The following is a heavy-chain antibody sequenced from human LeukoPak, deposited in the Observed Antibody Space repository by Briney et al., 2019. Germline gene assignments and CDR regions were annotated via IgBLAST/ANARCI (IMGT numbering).Heavy chain of an antibody. J-gene: IGHJ4*02. Sequence: GASVKVSCRASGYTFIAYYMHWVRQAPGQGLERMGWINPSSGGTNYAQKFQGRVTMTRDTSISTAYMELSELRSDDTAVYYCAGQKDPRPIDYWGGGTVITVFS. CDR3: AGQKDPRPIDY. CDR1: GYTFIAYY. V-gene: IGHV1-2*02. CDR2: INPSSGGT.